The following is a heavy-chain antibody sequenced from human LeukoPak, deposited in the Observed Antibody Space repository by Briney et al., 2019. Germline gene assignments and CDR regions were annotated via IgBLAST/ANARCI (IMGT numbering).Heavy chain of an antibody. CDR3: AKGYRGGFWSGYYFDY. J-gene: IGHJ4*02. V-gene: IGHV3-9*01. Sequence: GGSLRLSCAASGFTFDDYAMHWVRQAPGKGLEWVSGISWNSGSIGYADSVKGRITISRDNAKNSLYLQMNSLRAEDTALYYCAKGYRGGFWSGYYFDYWGQGTLVTVSS. CDR1: GFTFDDYA. D-gene: IGHD3-3*01. CDR2: ISWNSGSI.